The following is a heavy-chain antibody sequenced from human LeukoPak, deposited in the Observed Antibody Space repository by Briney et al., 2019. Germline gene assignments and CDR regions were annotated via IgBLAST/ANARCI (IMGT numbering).Heavy chain of an antibody. D-gene: IGHD3-10*01. Sequence: GGSLGLSCAASGFTVSSNFMSWVRQAPGKGLEWVSVIYSGGRAYYADSVKGRFTISIDDSKNTLYLQMNSLRAEDTAVYYCARDQSGSGTFDSWGQGTLVTVSS. CDR1: GFTVSSNF. J-gene: IGHJ4*02. CDR2: IYSGGRA. CDR3: ARDQSGSGTFDS. V-gene: IGHV3-53*01.